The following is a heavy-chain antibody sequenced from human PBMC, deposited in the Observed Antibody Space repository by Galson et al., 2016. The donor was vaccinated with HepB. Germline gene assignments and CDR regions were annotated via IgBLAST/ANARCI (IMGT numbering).Heavy chain of an antibody. J-gene: IGHJ6*02. CDR1: GFTFSFYA. V-gene: IGHV3-30-3*01. CDR2: VPYDGIDK. D-gene: IGHD4-17*01. CDR3: VRAKDFGEYRDDGMDV. Sequence: SLRLSCAASGFTFSFYAIHWVRQAPGKGVDWVAVVPYDGIDKYYADSVMGRFTISRDNSKNTVYLQMNSLRTEDTAVYYCVRAKDFGEYRDDGMDVWGQGTTVTVSS.